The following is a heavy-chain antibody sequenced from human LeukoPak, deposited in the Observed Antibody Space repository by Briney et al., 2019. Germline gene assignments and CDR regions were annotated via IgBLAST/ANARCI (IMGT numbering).Heavy chain of an antibody. CDR3: ARVAGSIAVAGDY. Sequence: QSLSLTCAISGDSVSGNRATWNWLRQSPSRGLEWLGRIYYRSKWYADYAVSVKGRITINPDTSKNQFSLLLNSVTPEDTAVYYCARVAGSIAVAGDYWGQGTLVTVSS. J-gene: IGHJ4*02. CDR1: GDSVSGNRAT. D-gene: IGHD6-19*01. CDR2: IYYRSKWYA. V-gene: IGHV6-1*01.